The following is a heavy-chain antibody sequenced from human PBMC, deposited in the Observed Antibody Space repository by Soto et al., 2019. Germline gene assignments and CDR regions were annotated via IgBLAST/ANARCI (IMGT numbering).Heavy chain of an antibody. CDR2: ISGSGGNT. V-gene: IGHV3-23*01. J-gene: IGHJ6*03. D-gene: IGHD4-17*01. CDR1: GFTFSSYA. CDR3: AKMATVTNYYYYYMDV. Sequence: GGSLRLSCAASGFTFSSYAMSWVRQAPGKGLEWVSAISGSGGNTYYADSVKGRFTISRDNSKNTLYLQMNSLRAEDTAVYYCAKMATVTNYYYYYMDVWGKGTTVTVSS.